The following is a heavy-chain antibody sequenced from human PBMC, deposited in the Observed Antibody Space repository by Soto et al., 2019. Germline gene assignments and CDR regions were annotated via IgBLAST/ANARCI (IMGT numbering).Heavy chain of an antibody. CDR1: GYTFFKYF. CDR3: ARPLIGNTIDL. D-gene: IGHD1-7*01. CDR2: INPSRGSA. Sequence: ASVKVSCKASGYTFFKYFIHWVRQAPGQGLEWIGIINPSRGSATYGPIFQGRVSLATDMPTSTVYMELSSLRSEDTAVYYCARPLIGNTIDLWGQGTSVTVSS. V-gene: IGHV1-46*01. J-gene: IGHJ3*01.